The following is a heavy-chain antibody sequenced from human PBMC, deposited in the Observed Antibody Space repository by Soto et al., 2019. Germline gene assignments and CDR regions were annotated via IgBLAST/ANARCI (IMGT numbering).Heavy chain of an antibody. Sequence: GGSLRLSCAASGFTFSSYGMHWVRQAPGKGLEWVAVIWYDGSNKYYADSVKGRFTISRDNSKNTLYLQMNSLRAEDTAVYYCARDMGVTTVPFDYWGQGTLVTVSS. CDR2: IWYDGSNK. CDR1: GFTFSSYG. CDR3: ARDMGVTTVPFDY. V-gene: IGHV3-33*01. J-gene: IGHJ4*02. D-gene: IGHD4-17*01.